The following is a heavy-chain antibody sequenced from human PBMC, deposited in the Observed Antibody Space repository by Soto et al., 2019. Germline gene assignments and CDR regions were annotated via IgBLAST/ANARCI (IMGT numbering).Heavy chain of an antibody. CDR3: AKADGYDFGYFDY. Sequence: EVQLLESGGGLVQPGGSLRLSCVASGFTFSSYAMSWVRQAPGKGLEWVSAISGSGGSYYADSVKGRFTISRDNSKNTLYLQMNSLRAEDTAVYYCAKADGYDFGYFDYWGHGTLVTVSS. CDR1: GFTFSSYA. D-gene: IGHD5-12*01. CDR2: ISGSGGS. J-gene: IGHJ4*01. V-gene: IGHV3-23*01.